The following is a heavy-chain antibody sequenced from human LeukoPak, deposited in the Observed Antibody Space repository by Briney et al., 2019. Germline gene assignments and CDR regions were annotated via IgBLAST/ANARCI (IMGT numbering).Heavy chain of an antibody. CDR1: GYSFTSYW. V-gene: IGHV5-51*01. J-gene: IGHJ4*02. CDR2: IYPGDSDT. CDR3: ARRTFYDSSGYYYFDY. Sequence: GESLKISCKGSGYSFTSYWIGWVRQMPGKGLEWMGIIYPGDSDTRYSPSFQGQVTISADKSISTAYLQWSSLKASDTAMYYCARRTFYDSSGYYYFDYWGQGALVTVPS. D-gene: IGHD3-22*01.